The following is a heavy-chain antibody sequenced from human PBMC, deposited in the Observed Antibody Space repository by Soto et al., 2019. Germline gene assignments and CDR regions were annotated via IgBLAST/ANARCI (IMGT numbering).Heavy chain of an antibody. Sequence: PSETLSLTCTVSGGSISSSNYYWGWIRQPPGKGLGWIGSIYYSGSTYYNPSLKSRVTISVDTSKNQFSLKLSSVIAADTAVYYCARHSASSWSYYYYMDVWGKGTTVTVSS. CDR2: IYYSGST. V-gene: IGHV4-39*01. J-gene: IGHJ6*03. CDR3: ARHSASSWSYYYYMDV. D-gene: IGHD3-3*01. CDR1: GGSISSSNYY.